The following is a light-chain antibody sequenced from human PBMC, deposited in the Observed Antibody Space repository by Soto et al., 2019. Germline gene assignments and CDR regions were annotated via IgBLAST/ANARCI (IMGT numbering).Light chain of an antibody. CDR1: QSVSSD. Sequence: ILMNQSASTLSVYPGDRATLSCRASQSVSSDLAWYQHKPGQAPRLLIYGASTRATGIPVRFSGSGSGTEFTLTISSLQPDDFATYYCQHYNAFSRTFGQRTKADI. CDR3: QHYNAFSRT. CDR2: GAS. J-gene: IGKJ1*01. V-gene: IGKV3-15*01.